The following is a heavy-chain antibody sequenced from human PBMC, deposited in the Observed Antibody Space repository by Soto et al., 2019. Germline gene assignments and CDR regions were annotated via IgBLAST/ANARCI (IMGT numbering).Heavy chain of an antibody. Sequence: GGSLRLSCAASGFTFSSYSMNWVRQAPGKGLEWVSYISSSSSTIYYADSVKGRFTISRDNSKNTLYLQMNSLRAEDTAVYYCAKDDYYDSSGYYYSYYFDYWGQGTLVTVSS. CDR1: GFTFSSYS. D-gene: IGHD3-22*01. J-gene: IGHJ4*02. CDR2: ISSSSSTI. V-gene: IGHV3-48*01. CDR3: AKDDYYDSSGYYYSYYFDY.